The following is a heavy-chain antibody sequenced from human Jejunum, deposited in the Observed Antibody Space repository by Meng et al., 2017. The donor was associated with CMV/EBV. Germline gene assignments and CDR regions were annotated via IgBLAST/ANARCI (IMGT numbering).Heavy chain of an antibody. CDR3: ARVTELWLHYFDY. CDR2: VSWNGSRT. J-gene: IGHJ4*02. Sequence: SGFTFSNSDMNWVHQAPGKGLEWVSGVSWNGSRTHYADSVKGRFIISRDNSRNTLYLQTNSLRAEDTAVYYCARVTELWLHYFDYWGQGTLVTVSS. CDR1: GFTFSNSD. V-gene: IGHV3-35*01. D-gene: IGHD5-18*01.